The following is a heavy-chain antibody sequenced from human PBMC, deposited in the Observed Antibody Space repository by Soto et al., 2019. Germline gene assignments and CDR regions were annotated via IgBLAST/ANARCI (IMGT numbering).Heavy chain of an antibody. CDR1: GGSISSYY. V-gene: IGHV4-59*01. Sequence: SETLSLTCTVSGGSISSYYWSWIRQPPGKGLEWIGYIYYSGSTNYNPSLKSRVTISVDTSKNQFSLKLSSVTAADTAVYYCARYISETGYYQYDYWGQGTLVTVAS. CDR2: IYYSGST. CDR3: ARYISETGYYQYDY. D-gene: IGHD3-9*01. J-gene: IGHJ4*02.